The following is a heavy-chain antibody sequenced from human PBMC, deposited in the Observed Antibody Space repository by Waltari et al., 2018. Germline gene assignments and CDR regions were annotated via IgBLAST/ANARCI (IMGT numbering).Heavy chain of an antibody. D-gene: IGHD2-8*01. CDR1: GFSLRSYW. CDR3: ARDVNGVLDY. Sequence: EVQLVESGGGLVQPGGSLRLSCAASGFSLRSYWMSWVRQAPGKGLEWGANIRQDGLDRGHGDSVKRRFIISRDNARNSVYLQMNSLTAEDTAVYYCARDVNGVLDYWGQGTLVTVSS. J-gene: IGHJ4*02. CDR2: IRQDGLDR. V-gene: IGHV3-7*01.